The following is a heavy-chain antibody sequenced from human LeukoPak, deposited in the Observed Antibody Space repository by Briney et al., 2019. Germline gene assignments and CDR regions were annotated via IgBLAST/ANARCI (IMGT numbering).Heavy chain of an antibody. D-gene: IGHD3-10*01. Sequence: GGSLRLSCAASGFTFSSYSMNWVRQAPGKVLEWVSYISRSSSNIYYADSVKGRFTISRDNAKNSLYLQMNSLRAEDTAVYYCARDTTMVRGVLAEFDYWGQGTLVTVSS. CDR1: GFTFSSYS. V-gene: IGHV3-48*04. CDR2: ISRSSSNI. J-gene: IGHJ4*02. CDR3: ARDTTMVRGVLAEFDY.